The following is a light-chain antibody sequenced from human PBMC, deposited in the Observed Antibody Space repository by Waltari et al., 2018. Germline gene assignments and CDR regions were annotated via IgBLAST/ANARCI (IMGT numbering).Light chain of an antibody. CDR3: HSYVDTYHV. J-gene: IGLJ3*02. V-gene: IGLV6-57*02. CDR1: SGSIASNY. CDR2: EDG. Sequence: NFVLTQPLSVSESPGKTVTISCTGSSGSIASNYVQWYRQRPGSAPPTVIYEDGRRPSGVPDRFSGSIDRSSNSAYRTISGLKTEDEGDYYCHSYVDTYHVFGGGTKLTVL.